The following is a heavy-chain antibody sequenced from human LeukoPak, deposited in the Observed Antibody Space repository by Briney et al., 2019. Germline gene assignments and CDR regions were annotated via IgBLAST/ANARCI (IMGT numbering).Heavy chain of an antibody. J-gene: IGHJ3*02. V-gene: IGHV4-59*01. CDR2: IYYSGST. CDR1: GGSISSYY. Sequence: PSETLSLTCTVSGGSISSYYWSWLRQPTGKGLDWIGHIYYSGSTNYNPSLKSRVTISVDTSKNQFSLKLSSVTAADTAVYYCARCMGSYSDAFDIWGQGTMVTVSS. CDR3: ARCMGSYSDAFDI. D-gene: IGHD2-15*01.